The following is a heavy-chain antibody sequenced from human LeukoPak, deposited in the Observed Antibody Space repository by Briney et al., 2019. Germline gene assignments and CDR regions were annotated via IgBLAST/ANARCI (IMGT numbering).Heavy chain of an antibody. J-gene: IGHJ4*02. Sequence: SETLSLTCAVYGGSFSGYYWSWIRQPPRKGLEWIGEISLSGVTNYNPSLKSRVTVSLDRSKNHLSLTLISVTAADTAVYYCSRESGAFSPFGYWGQGTLVTVSS. CDR3: SRESGAFSPFGY. CDR2: ISLSGVT. V-gene: IGHV4-34*01. CDR1: GGSFSGYY. D-gene: IGHD1-26*01.